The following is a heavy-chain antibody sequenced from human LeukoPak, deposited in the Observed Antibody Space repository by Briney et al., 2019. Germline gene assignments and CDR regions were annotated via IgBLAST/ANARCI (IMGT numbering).Heavy chain of an antibody. CDR2: IIPIFGTA. Sequence: ASVKVSCKASGGTLSSYAISWARQAPGQGLEWMGGIIPIFGTANYAQKFQGRVTITADKSTSTAYMELSSLRSEDTAVYYCARARNSQGAVAGPDYWGQGTLVTVSS. CDR1: GGTLSSYA. D-gene: IGHD6-19*01. V-gene: IGHV1-69*06. J-gene: IGHJ4*02. CDR3: ARARNSQGAVAGPDY.